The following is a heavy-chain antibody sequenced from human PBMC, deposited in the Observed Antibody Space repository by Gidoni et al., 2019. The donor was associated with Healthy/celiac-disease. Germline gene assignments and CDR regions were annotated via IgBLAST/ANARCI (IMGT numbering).Heavy chain of an antibody. J-gene: IGHJ6*03. CDR1: GGSFSGYY. D-gene: IGHD3-22*01. CDR2: INHSGST. CDR3: ARGPYYYDSSGARGGYYYYYMDV. Sequence: QVQLQQWGAGLLKPSETLSLTCAVYGGSFSGYYWSWIRQPPGKGLEWIGEINHSGSTNYNPSLKSRVTISVDTSKNQFSLKLSSVTAADTAVYYCARGPYYYDSSGARGGYYYYYMDVWGKGTTVTVS. V-gene: IGHV4-34*01.